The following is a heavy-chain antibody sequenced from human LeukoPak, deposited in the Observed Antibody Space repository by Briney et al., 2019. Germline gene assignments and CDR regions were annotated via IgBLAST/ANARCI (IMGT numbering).Heavy chain of an antibody. CDR1: GGSISSYY. CDR2: IYTSGST. CDR3: ARDCYYYDSSVGDAFDI. Sequence: SETLSLTCTVSGGSISSYYWSWIRQPAGKGLEWIGRIYTSGSTNYNPSLKSRVTMSVDTSKNQFSLKLSSVTAADTAVYYCARDCYYYDSSVGDAFDIWGQGTMVTVSS. V-gene: IGHV4-4*07. J-gene: IGHJ3*02. D-gene: IGHD3-22*01.